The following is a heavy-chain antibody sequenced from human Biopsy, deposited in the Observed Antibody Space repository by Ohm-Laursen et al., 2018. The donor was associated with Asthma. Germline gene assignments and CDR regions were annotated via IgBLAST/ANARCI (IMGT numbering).Heavy chain of an antibody. CDR2: INPSGGST. CDR1: GYTFTSYY. V-gene: IGHV1-46*01. CDR3: ARERIAARQRRYYFDY. Sequence: ASVKVSCKASGYTFTSYYMHWVRQAPGQGLEWMGIINPSGGSTSYAQKFQGRVTMTRDTSTSTVYMELSSLRSEDTAVYYCARERIAARQRRYYFDYWGQGTLVTVSS. D-gene: IGHD6-6*01. J-gene: IGHJ4*02.